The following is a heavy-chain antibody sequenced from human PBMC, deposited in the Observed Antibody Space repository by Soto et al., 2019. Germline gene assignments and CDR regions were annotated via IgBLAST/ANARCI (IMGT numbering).Heavy chain of an antibody. CDR3: ARDPSTIVATYFDY. D-gene: IGHD5-12*01. CDR2: IKKDGSEK. Sequence: GGSLRLSCAASGFTFSNYWMTWVRQAPGKGLEWVANIKKDGSEKYYVDSVEGRFTISRDNTKNSLYLQMNSLRAEDTAVYYCARDPSTIVATYFDYWGQGILVTVSS. CDR1: GFTFSNYW. J-gene: IGHJ4*02. V-gene: IGHV3-7*01.